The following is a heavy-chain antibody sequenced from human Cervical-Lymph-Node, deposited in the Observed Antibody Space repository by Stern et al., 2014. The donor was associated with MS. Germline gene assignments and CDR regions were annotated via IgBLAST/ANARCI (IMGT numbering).Heavy chain of an antibody. CDR1: GYPFINYY. D-gene: IGHD3-3*01. J-gene: IGHJ4*02. Sequence: EQLVAPGAEVRKPGASVKLSCNTSGYPFINYYMHWVRQAPGQGLEWMAIINPNGSSTQSAQKFQGRLTLSTDTSTSTFYMKLSSLTSEDTAVYYCARKSGRFLEWFFDYWGQGTLVTVSS. CDR3: ARKSGRFLEWFFDY. CDR2: INPNGSST. V-gene: IGHV1-46*01.